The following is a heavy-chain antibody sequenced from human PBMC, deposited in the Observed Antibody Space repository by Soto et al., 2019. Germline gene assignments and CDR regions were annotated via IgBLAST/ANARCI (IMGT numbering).Heavy chain of an antibody. CDR1: GYSFTSYW. D-gene: IGHD3-9*01. V-gene: IGHV5-10-1*01. CDR2: IDPSDSYT. J-gene: IGHJ4*02. Sequence: GESLKISCKGSGYSFTSYWISWVRQMPGKGLERMGRIDPSDSYTNYSPSFQGHVTISADKSISTAYLQWSSLKASDTAMYYCARHGRYFDWLFPYFDYWGQGTLVTVSS. CDR3: ARHGRYFDWLFPYFDY.